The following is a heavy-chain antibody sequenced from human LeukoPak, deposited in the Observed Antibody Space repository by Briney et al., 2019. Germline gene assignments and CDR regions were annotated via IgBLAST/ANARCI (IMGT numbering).Heavy chain of an antibody. CDR3: ATARTSSSGWYGQGGY. D-gene: IGHD6-19*01. CDR2: FDPEDGET. Sequence: ASVKVSCKVSGYTLTELSMHRVRQAPGKGLEWMGGFDPEDGETIYAQKFQGRVTMTEDTSTDTAYMELSSLRSEDTAVYYCATARTSSSGWYGQGGYWGQGTLVTVSS. V-gene: IGHV1-24*01. J-gene: IGHJ4*02. CDR1: GYTLTELS.